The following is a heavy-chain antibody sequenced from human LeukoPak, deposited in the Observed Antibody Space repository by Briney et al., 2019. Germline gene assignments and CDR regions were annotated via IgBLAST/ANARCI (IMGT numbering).Heavy chain of an antibody. V-gene: IGHV3-74*01. CDR2: MNGEGTTI. CDR3: ATARNFRFEY. D-gene: IGHD1-7*01. CDR1: GLTFRTTW. J-gene: IGHJ4*02. Sequence: GGSLRLSCATSGLTFRTTWMHWVRQVPGKGLMWVSRMNGEGTTIDYADSVKGRFTVSRDYAKNTLFLQMNNLRTEDTALYFCATARNFRFEYWGQGSLAIVSA.